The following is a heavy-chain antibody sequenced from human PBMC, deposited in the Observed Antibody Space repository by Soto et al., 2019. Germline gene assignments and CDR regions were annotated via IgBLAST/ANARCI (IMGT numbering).Heavy chain of an antibody. CDR3: AHEDIAAAGTYGMDV. CDR2: ISSSGSTI. CDR1: GFTFSSYE. V-gene: IGHV3-48*03. J-gene: IGHJ6*02. D-gene: IGHD6-13*01. Sequence: VGSLRLSCAASGFTFSSYEMNWVRQAPGKGLEWVSYISSSGSTIYYADSVKGRFTISRDNAKNSLYLQMNSLRAEDTAVYYCAHEDIAAAGTYGMDVWGQGTTVTVSS.